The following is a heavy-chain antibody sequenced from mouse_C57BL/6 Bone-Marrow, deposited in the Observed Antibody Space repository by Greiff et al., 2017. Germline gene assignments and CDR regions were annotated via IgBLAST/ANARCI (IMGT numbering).Heavy chain of an antibody. D-gene: IGHD2-5*01. V-gene: IGHV1-15*01. CDR3: TRGGYSNYGDY. Sequence: QVQLQQPGAELVRPGASVTLSCKASGYTFTDYEMHWVKQTPVHGLEWIGAIDPETGGTAYNQKFKGKAILTADKSSSTAYMELRSLTSEDSAVYYCTRGGYSNYGDYWGQGTTLTVSS. J-gene: IGHJ2*01. CDR2: IDPETGGT. CDR1: GYTFTDYE.